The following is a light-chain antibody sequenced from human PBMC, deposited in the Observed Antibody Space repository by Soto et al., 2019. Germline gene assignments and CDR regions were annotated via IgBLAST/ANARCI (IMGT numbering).Light chain of an antibody. CDR3: CSYAGSYTFV. V-gene: IGLV2-14*01. Sequence: QSVLTQPASVSGCPGQSSSISCTGTSGDVGNYIFVSWYRQHPGKAPKLMIYDINNRPSGVSNRFSGSKSGNTASLTISGLQAEDEADYYCCSYAGSYTFVFGTGTKVTVL. CDR1: SGDVGNYIF. CDR2: DIN. J-gene: IGLJ1*01.